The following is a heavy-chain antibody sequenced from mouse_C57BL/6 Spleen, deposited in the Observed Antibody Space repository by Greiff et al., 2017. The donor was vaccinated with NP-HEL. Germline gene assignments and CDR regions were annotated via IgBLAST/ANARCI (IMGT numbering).Heavy chain of an antibody. V-gene: IGHV3-6*01. CDR2: ISYDGSN. CDR1: GYSITSGYY. J-gene: IGHJ2*01. Sequence: DVKLVESGPGLVKPSQSLSLTCSVTGYSITSGYYWNWIRQFPGNKLEWMGYISYDGSNNYNPSLKNRISITRDTSKNQFFLKLNSVTTEDTATYYCARGPGYYFDYWGQGTTLTVSS. CDR3: ARGPGYYFDY.